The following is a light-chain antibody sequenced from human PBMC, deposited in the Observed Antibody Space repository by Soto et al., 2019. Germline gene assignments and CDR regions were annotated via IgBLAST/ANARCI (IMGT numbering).Light chain of an antibody. V-gene: IGLV8-61*01. J-gene: IGLJ3*02. CDR3: VLYMGSGIWV. Sequence: QAVVTQEPSFSVSPGGTVRLTCALSSGSVSPSYYPGWFQQTPGQAPRALIYTTNTRSSGVPDRFSGSILGNKAALTITGAQADDESDYYCVLYMGSGIWVFGGGTKLTVL. CDR2: TTN. CDR1: SGSVSPSYY.